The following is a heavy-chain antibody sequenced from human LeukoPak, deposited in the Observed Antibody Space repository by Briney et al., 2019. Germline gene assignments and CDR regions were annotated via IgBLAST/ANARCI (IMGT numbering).Heavy chain of an antibody. V-gene: IGHV4-34*01. CDR1: GGSFSDYY. D-gene: IGHD3-22*01. CDR2: INHSGST. Sequence: PSETLSLTCAVYGGSFSDYYWNWIRQPPGKGLEWIGEINHSGSTNYNPSLKSRVTMSVDTFKNQFSLTLSSVTAADTAVYYCARVQDFETRGYYLEYWGQGTLVTVSS. J-gene: IGHJ4*02. CDR3: ARVQDFETRGYYLEY.